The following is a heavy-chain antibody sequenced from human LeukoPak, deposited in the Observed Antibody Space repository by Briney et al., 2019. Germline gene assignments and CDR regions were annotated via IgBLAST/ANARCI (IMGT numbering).Heavy chain of an antibody. Sequence: PGGSLRLSCAASGFTFSSYYMSWVRQAPGKGLVWVSSISSSSTYMFYADSVRGRFTISRDNAKNSLYLQMNSLRAEDTAVYYCARDRGSGWHTFDYWGQGTLVTVSS. V-gene: IGHV3-21*01. CDR2: ISSSSTYM. CDR1: GFTFSSYY. D-gene: IGHD6-19*01. CDR3: ARDRGSGWHTFDY. J-gene: IGHJ4*02.